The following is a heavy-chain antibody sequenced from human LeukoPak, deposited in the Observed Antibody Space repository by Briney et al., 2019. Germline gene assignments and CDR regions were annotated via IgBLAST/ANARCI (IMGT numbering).Heavy chain of an antibody. CDR1: GYTSTTYD. Sequence: ASVKVSCKAPGYTSTTYDINTGRQAPGQGREWMCWMNLNSGNTGYAQKFQGRVTLTRDTSISTAYMELNSMRSDDTAVYYCARNTRNYGDFEYWGQGPLVTVSS. D-gene: IGHD2-2*01. CDR3: ARNTRNYGDFEY. V-gene: IGHV1-8*01. CDR2: MNLNSGNT. J-gene: IGHJ4*02.